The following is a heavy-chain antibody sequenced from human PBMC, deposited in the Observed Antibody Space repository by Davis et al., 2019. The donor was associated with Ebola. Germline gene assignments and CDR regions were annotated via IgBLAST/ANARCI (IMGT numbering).Heavy chain of an antibody. Sequence: ASVKVSCKASGYTFTNYGITWVRQAPGEGLEWMGWINNGNTHYAQNPQGRVTMTIDTSTSTAYMELRSLRSDDTAMYYCSRDPWADPFDIWGQGTLVTVSS. D-gene: IGHD7-27*01. CDR2: INNGNT. V-gene: IGHV1-18*01. CDR3: SRDPWADPFDI. CDR1: GYTFTNYG. J-gene: IGHJ3*02.